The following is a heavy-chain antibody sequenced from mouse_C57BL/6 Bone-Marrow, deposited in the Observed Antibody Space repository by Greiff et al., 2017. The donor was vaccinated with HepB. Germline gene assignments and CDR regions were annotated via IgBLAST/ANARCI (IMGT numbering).Heavy chain of an antibody. J-gene: IGHJ1*03. D-gene: IGHD3-3*01. CDR3: ARRGCGRYFDV. CDR2: IYPRSGYT. CDR1: GYTFTSYG. V-gene: IGHV1-81*01. Sequence: QVQLKQSGAELARPGASVKLSCKASGYTFTSYGISWVKQRTGQGLEWIGEIYPRSGYTYYNEKFKGKATLTAYKSSSTAYMELRSLTSEDSAVCFCARRGCGRYFDVWGTGTTVTVSS.